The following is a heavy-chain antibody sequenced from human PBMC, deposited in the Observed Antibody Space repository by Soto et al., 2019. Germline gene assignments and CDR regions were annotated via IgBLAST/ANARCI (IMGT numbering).Heavy chain of an antibody. V-gene: IGHV2-5*02. D-gene: IGHD1-26*01. CDR3: AHGRIVGATLDY. Sequence: QITLKESGPTLAKPTQTLTLTCTYSGFSLSTSGVGVGWIRQPPGKALEWLALIYWDDDKRYSPSLKSRLTITKDTSKTQVVLTMTNMDPVDTATYYCAHGRIVGATLDYWGQGTLVTVSS. CDR2: IYWDDDK. J-gene: IGHJ4*02. CDR1: GFSLSTSGVG.